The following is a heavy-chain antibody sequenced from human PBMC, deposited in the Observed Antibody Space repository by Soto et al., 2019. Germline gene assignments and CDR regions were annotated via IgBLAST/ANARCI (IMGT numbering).Heavy chain of an antibody. J-gene: IGHJ3*01. D-gene: IGHD3-22*01. CDR2: IYHHGSA. CDR1: GDSIRSGRSS. CDR3: ASSTQYYFDSRGFPTGPHFALDV. V-gene: IGHV4-30-2*01. Sequence: TLSLTCNVSGDSIRSGRSSCNWIRQPPGKGLELIGYIYHHGSAYYNPSLKSRVTISVDTSKYQFPRRLSSRTGADTAVYFCASSTQYYFDSRGFPTGPHFALDVWGRGKMVAV.